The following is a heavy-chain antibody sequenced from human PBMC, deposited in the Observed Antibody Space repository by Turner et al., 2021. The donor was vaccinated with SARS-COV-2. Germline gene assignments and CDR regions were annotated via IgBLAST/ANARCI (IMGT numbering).Heavy chain of an antibody. CDR2: IYYSVSP. V-gene: IGHV4-39*01. D-gene: IGHD4-4*01. J-gene: IGHJ5*02. Sequence: QLQLQESGPGLVKPSATLSLTCTVSGDSISSSSYYLGWLRQPPGKGLEGIGSIYYSVSPYYKPSLKSLSPIAVDTSKNQFSLSLSSATAADTAVYYCARHTSNPKLPNWFDPWGQGTLVTVSS. CDR3: ARHTSNPKLPNWFDP. CDR1: GDSISSSSYY.